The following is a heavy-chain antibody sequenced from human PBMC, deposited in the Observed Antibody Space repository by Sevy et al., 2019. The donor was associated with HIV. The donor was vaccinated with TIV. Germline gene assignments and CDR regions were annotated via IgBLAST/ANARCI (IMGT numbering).Heavy chain of an antibody. V-gene: IGHV3-48*03. J-gene: IGHJ4*02. CDR3: ARGPHHYYDSSAFFDY. D-gene: IGHD3-22*01. CDR1: GFTFSSYE. Sequence: GGSLRLSCTASGFTFSSYEMNWVRQAPGKGLEWVSNIISSGSSKYYADSVKGRFTISRDNAKNSIFLQMNSLRAEDTAVYYCARGPHHYYDSSAFFDYWGQGTLVTVSS. CDR2: IISSGSSK.